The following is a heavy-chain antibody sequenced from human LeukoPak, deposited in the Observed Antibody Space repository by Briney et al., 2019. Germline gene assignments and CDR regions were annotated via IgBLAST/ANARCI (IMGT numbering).Heavy chain of an antibody. D-gene: IGHD6-19*01. CDR2: IFPSGGEI. J-gene: IGHJ4*02. V-gene: IGHV3-23*01. Sequence: GGSLRLSCAASGFTFSTFAMIWVRQPPGKGLEWVSSIFPSGGEIHYADSVRGRFTISRDNSKSTLSLQMNSLRAEDTAVYYCAKVGIAVAGIGTLDYWGQGTLVTVSS. CDR1: GFTFSTFA. CDR3: AKVGIAVAGIGTLDY.